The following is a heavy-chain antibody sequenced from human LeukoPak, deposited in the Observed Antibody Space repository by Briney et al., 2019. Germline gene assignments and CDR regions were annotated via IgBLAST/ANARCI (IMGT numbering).Heavy chain of an antibody. CDR3: ARGNGYSSSWYYFDY. V-gene: IGHV3-33*01. D-gene: IGHD6-13*01. J-gene: IGHJ4*02. CDR1: GFTFSSYG. Sequence: GGSLRLSCAASGFTFSSYGMHWVRQAPGKGLERVAVIWYDGSNKYYADSVKGRFTISRDNSKNTLYLQMNSLRAEDTAVYYCARGNGYSSSWYYFDYWGQGTLVTVSS. CDR2: IWYDGSNK.